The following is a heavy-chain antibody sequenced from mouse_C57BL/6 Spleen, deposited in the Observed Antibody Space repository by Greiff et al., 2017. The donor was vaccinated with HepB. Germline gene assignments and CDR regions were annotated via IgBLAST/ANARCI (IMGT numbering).Heavy chain of an antibody. Sequence: VQLQQSGAELVRPGASVTLSCKASGYTFTDYEMHWVKQTPVHGLEWIGAIDPETGGTAYNQKFKGKAILTADKSSSTAYMELRSLTSEDSAVYYCTRGINYYGSSYPYFDVWGTGTTVTVSS. CDR2: IDPETGGT. J-gene: IGHJ1*03. CDR3: TRGINYYGSSYPYFDV. V-gene: IGHV1-15*01. D-gene: IGHD1-1*01. CDR1: GYTFTDYE.